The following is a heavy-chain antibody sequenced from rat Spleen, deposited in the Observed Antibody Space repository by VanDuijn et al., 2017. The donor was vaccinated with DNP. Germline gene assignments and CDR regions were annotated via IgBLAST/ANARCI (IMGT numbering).Heavy chain of an antibody. CDR1: GFSLSDYY. J-gene: IGHJ3*01. CDR2: IRSSGANA. V-gene: IGHV5-25*01. Sequence: EVQLVESGGGLVQPGGSLKLSCTASGFSLSDYYMAWVRQTPTKGLEWVAYIRSSGANAFYPDSVKGRLTISRDNAKNTLYLRMNSLRSEDTATYYCSIYFYSGDNWFGYWGQGTLVTVSS. CDR3: SIYFYSGDNWFGY. D-gene: IGHD1-1*01.